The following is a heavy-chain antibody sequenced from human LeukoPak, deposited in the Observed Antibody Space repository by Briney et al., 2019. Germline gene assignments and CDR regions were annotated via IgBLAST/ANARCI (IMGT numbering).Heavy chain of an antibody. CDR2: ILFDASNK. CDR3: AKSIPFDY. D-gene: IGHD2-21*01. V-gene: IGHV3-30*02. CDR1: GFTFNNYG. Sequence: PGGSLRLSCAASGFTFNNYGIHWVRQAPGKGLEWVTFILFDASNKYYADSVKGRFTISRDNSKNTLYLQMNSLRAEDTAVYYCAKSIPFDYWGQGTLVTVSS. J-gene: IGHJ4*02.